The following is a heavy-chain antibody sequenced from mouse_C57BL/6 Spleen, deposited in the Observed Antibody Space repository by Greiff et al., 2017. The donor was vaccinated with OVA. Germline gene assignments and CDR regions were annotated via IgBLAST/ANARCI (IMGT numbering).Heavy chain of an antibody. Sequence: QVQLQQPGAELVMPGASVKLSCKASGYTFTSYWMNWVKQRPGQGLEWIGEIDPSDSYTNYNQKFKGKSTLTVDKSSSTAYMQLSSLTSEDSAVYYCASWGPWFAYWGQGTLVTVSA. CDR2: IDPSDSYT. J-gene: IGHJ3*01. V-gene: IGHV1-69*01. CDR1: GYTFTSYW. CDR3: ASWGPWFAY.